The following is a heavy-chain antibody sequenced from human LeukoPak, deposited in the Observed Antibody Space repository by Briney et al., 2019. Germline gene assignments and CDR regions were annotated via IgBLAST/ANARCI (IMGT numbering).Heavy chain of an antibody. CDR3: ARVSGSYDY. J-gene: IGHJ4*02. CDR2: ISSNGGST. Sequence: GGSLRLSCAASGFTFSSYAMHWVRQAPGEGLEYVSAISSNGGSTYYANSVKGRFTISRDNSKNTLYLQMGSLRAEDMAVYYCARVSGSYDYWGQGTLVTVSS. V-gene: IGHV3-64*01. CDR1: GFTFSSYA. D-gene: IGHD1-26*01.